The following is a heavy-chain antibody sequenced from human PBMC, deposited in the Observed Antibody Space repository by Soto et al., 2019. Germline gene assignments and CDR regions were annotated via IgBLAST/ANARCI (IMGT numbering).Heavy chain of an antibody. CDR3: ARDYDSSGYPRYYFDY. CDR2: IWYDGSNK. J-gene: IGHJ4*02. V-gene: IGHV3-33*01. CDR1: GFTFSSYG. Sequence: QVQLVESGGGVVQPGRSLRLSCAASGFTFSSYGMHWVRQAPGKGLEWVAVIWYDGSNKYYADSVKGRFTISRDNSKNTLYLQMNSLRVEDTAVYYCARDYDSSGYPRYYFDYWGQGTLVTVSS. D-gene: IGHD3-22*01.